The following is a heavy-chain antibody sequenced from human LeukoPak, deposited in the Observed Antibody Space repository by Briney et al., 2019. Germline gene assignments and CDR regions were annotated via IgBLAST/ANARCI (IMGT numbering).Heavy chain of an antibody. CDR1: GGSISSSSYY. D-gene: IGHD5-18*01. CDR2: IYYSGST. J-gene: IGHJ4*02. V-gene: IGHV4-39*07. Sequence: SETLSLTCTVSGGSISSSSYYWGWIRQPPGKGLEWIGSIYYSGSTYYNPSLKSRVTISVDTSKNQFSLKLSSVTAADTAVYYCARTGFNADTAAIYFDYWGQGTLVTVSS. CDR3: ARTGFNADTAAIYFDY.